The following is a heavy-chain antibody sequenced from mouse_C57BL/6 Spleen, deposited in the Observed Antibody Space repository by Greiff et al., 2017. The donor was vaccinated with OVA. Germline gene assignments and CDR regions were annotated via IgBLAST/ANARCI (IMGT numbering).Heavy chain of an antibody. V-gene: IGHV1-85*01. Sequence: QVQLQQSGPELVKPGASVKLSCKASGYTFTSYGIYWVKQRPGQGLEWIGWICPSGGSTNYTEKFKGKATLTVDTSSSTAYLQLSSLTSEDSTVYYCARDPTVGGTGYFDYWGQGTTLTVSS. D-gene: IGHD1-1*01. J-gene: IGHJ2*01. CDR2: ICPSGGST. CDR1: GYTFTSYG. CDR3: ARDPTVGGTGYFDY.